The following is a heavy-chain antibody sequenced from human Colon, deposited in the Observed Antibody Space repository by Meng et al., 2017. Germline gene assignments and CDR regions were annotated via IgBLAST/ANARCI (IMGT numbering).Heavy chain of an antibody. J-gene: IGHJ4*02. CDR1: GDSISGFY. V-gene: IGHV4-59*01. Sequence: SETLSLTCIVSGDSISGFYWNWIRQSPGKGLEWIGFVLSGGSINYNPSLKSRVTISIDLSKIQFSLKITTMTAADTAVYYCARVTDLGGARRFDYWGQGTRVTVSS. CDR2: VLSGGSI. CDR3: ARVTDLGGARRFDY. D-gene: IGHD4/OR15-4a*01.